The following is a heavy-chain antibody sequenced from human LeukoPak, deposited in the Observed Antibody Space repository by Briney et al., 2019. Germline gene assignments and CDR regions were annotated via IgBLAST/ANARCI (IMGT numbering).Heavy chain of an antibody. D-gene: IGHD3-22*01. V-gene: IGHV4-31*03. CDR3: ARDPPYYDSSGRDDAFDI. CDR1: GGSISSGGYY. Sequence: SETLSLTCTVSGGSISSGGYYWSWIRQHPGKGLEWIGYIYYSGSTYYNPSLKSRVTISVDTSKNQFSLKLSSVTAADTAVYYCARDPPYYDSSGRDDAFDIWGQGTMVTVPS. J-gene: IGHJ3*02. CDR2: IYYSGST.